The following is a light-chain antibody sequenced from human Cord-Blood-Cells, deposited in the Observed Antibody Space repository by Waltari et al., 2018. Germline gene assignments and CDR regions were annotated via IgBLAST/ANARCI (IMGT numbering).Light chain of an antibody. V-gene: IGLV2-14*01. Sequence: SALTQPASVSGSPGQSITISCTGTSSDVGGYNYVSWYQQHPCKAPKPMVYDVSNRPSGVANGCAGTKSGNTASLTISGLQAEDEAAYYGSSETSSSAEVFGGGTKLTVL. CDR3: SSETSSSAEV. CDR2: DVS. J-gene: IGLJ3*02. CDR1: SSDVGGYNY.